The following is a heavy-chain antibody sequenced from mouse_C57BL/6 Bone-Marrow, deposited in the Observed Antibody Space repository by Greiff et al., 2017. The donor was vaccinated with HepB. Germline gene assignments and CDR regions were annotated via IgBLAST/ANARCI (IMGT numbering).Heavy chain of an antibody. CDR1: GFTFSDYY. Sequence: EVKLMEPGGGLVQPGGSLKLSCAASGFTFSDYYMYWVRQTPEKRLEWVAYISNGGGSTYYPDTVKGRFTISRDNAENTLYLQMSRLKSEDTAMYYCARESVPYGSSYGYFDYWGQGTTLTVSS. CDR2: ISNGGGST. CDR3: ARESVPYGSSYGYFDY. J-gene: IGHJ2*01. D-gene: IGHD1-1*01. V-gene: IGHV5-12*01.